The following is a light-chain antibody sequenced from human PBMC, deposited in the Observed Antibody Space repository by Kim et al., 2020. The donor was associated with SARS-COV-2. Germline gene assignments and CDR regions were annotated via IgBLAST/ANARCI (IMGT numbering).Light chain of an antibody. J-gene: IGKJ1*01. CDR2: GAS. Sequence: PGERATLSCRASQTVFNTYLAWYQQKPGQPPRLLIYGASSRATGIPDRFSGSGSGTDFTLTISRLEPEDLAVYFCQHYGSSSRTFGQGTKVDIK. CDR1: QTVFNTY. CDR3: QHYGSSSRT. V-gene: IGKV3-20*01.